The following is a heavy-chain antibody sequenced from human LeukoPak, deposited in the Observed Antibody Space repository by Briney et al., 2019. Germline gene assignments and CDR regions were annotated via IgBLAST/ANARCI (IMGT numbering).Heavy chain of an antibody. CDR3: ARGQGSSSWYRY. Sequence: SETLSLTCAVYGGSFSGYYWSWIRQPPGKGLEWIGEINHSGSTSYNPSLKSRVTISVDTSKNQFSLKLSSVTAADTAVYYCARGQGSSSWYRYWGQGTLVTVSS. CDR1: GGSFSGYY. CDR2: INHSGST. D-gene: IGHD6-13*01. V-gene: IGHV4-34*01. J-gene: IGHJ4*02.